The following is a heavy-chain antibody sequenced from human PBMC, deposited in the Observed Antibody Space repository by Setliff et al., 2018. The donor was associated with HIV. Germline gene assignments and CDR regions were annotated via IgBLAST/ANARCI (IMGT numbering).Heavy chain of an antibody. CDR2: YSYRGRR. D-gene: IGHD6-6*01. J-gene: IGHJ6*03. CDR3: ARAEQLALGDYYYMDV. CDR1: GGSFSGYY. Sequence: PSETLSLTCAVYGGSFSGYYWGWIRQSPGKGLEWIGSSYSYRGRRYYNPSLKSRVTMSVDTSKNQFSLKLSSVTAADTAVYYCARAEQLALGDYYYMDVWGKGITVTVSS. V-gene: IGHV4-34*01.